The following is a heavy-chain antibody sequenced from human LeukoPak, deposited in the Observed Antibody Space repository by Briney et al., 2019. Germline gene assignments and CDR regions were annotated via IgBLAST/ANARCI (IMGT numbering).Heavy chain of an antibody. J-gene: IGHJ4*02. CDR2: IYYSGST. Sequence: SETLSLTCTVSGGSTSSSSYYWGWIRQPPGKGLEWIGTIYYSGSTYYNPALNSRVTISVDTSKNLFSLKLTSVTAADTAVYYCARREGIIASADYFDYWGQGTLVTVSS. CDR3: ARREGIIASADYFDY. V-gene: IGHV4-39*01. CDR1: GGSTSSSSYY. D-gene: IGHD6-13*01.